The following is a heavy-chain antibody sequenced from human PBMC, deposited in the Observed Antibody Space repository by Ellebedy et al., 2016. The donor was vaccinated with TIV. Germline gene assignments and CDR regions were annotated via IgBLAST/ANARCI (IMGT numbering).Heavy chain of an antibody. J-gene: IGHJ6*02. Sequence: ASVKVSCXASGYTFTGYYMHWVRQAPGQGLEWMGWINPNSGGTNYAQKFQGWVTMTRDTSISTAYMELSRLRSDDTAVYYCAREAHDFWSGYYDYYGMDVWGQGTTVTVSS. V-gene: IGHV1-2*04. CDR3: AREAHDFWSGYYDYYGMDV. CDR1: GYTFTGYY. CDR2: INPNSGGT. D-gene: IGHD3-3*01.